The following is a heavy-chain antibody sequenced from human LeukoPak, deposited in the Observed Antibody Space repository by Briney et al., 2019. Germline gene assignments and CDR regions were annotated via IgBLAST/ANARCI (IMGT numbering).Heavy chain of an antibody. V-gene: IGHV3-23*01. CDR3: AKVKSSIAARPNWFDP. D-gene: IGHD6-6*01. CDR1: GFTFSSYT. Sequence: GGSLRLSCAASGFTFSSYTMSWVRQAPGKGLEWVSAISGSGGSTYYADSVKGRFTISRDNSKNTLYLQMNSLRAEDTAVYYCAKVKSSIAARPNWFDPWGQGTLVTVSS. CDR2: ISGSGGST. J-gene: IGHJ5*02.